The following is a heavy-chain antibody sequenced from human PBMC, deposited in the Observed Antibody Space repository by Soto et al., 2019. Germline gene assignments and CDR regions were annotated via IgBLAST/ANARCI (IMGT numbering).Heavy chain of an antibody. J-gene: IGHJ4*02. CDR2: IYWNDDK. Sequence: SGPTLVNPTQTLTLTCTFSGFSLSTSGVGVGWIRQPPGKALEWLALIYWNDDKRYSPSLKSRLTITKDTSKNQVVLTMTNMDPVDTATYYCAHRHIQLRSQPFDYWGQGTLVTVSS. D-gene: IGHD5-18*01. CDR3: AHRHIQLRSQPFDY. CDR1: GFSLSTSGVG. V-gene: IGHV2-5*01.